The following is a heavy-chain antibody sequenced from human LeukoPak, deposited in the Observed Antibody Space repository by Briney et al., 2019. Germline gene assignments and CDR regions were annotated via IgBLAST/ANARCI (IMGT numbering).Heavy chain of an antibody. CDR2: IRSSIYGGTP. D-gene: IGHD1-1*01. CDR3: SRQWGNGNDLRPDS. Sequence: GGSLRLSCTSSGFTFREFAVSWFRQAPGKGLEWIGFIRSSIYGGTPKAAASVKGRFIFSRDDSKGVAYLRMNSLKTDDTAVYYCSRQWGNGNDLRPDSWGQGTLVTVSS. V-gene: IGHV3-49*03. CDR1: GFTFREFA. J-gene: IGHJ4*02.